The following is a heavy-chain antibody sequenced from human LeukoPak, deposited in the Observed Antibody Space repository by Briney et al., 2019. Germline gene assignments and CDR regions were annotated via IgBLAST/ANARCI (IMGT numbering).Heavy chain of an antibody. CDR2: ISWDGGST. D-gene: IGHD3-22*01. CDR3: AKSHNYDSSGYYPDY. CDR1: GFTFDDYA. J-gene: IGHJ4*02. Sequence: GSLRLSCAASGFTFDDYAMHWVRQAPGKGLEWISLISWDGGSTYYADSVKGRFTISRDNSKNSLYLQMNSLRAEDTALYYCAKSHNYDSSGYYPDYWGQGTLVTVSS. V-gene: IGHV3-43D*03.